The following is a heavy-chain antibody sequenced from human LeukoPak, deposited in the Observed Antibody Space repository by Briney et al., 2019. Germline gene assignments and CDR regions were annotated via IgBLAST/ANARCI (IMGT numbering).Heavy chain of an antibody. CDR1: GGSISSYY. J-gene: IGHJ4*02. V-gene: IGHV4-59*01. CDR3: ARVDPDSSSTLEVFDY. D-gene: IGHD6-6*01. Sequence: SETLSLTCTVSGGSISSYYWSWIRHPPGKGLEWIGYIYYSGSTNYNPSLKSRVTISVDTSKNQFSLKLSSVTAADTAVYYCARVDPDSSSTLEVFDYWGQGTLVTVSS. CDR2: IYYSGST.